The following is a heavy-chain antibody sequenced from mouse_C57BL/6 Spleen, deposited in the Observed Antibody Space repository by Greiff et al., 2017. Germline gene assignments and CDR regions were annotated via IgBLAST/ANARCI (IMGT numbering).Heavy chain of an antibody. J-gene: IGHJ4*01. CDR1: GFSLTSYG. D-gene: IGHD1-1*01. CDR3: AKISITTVVADAMDY. CDR2: IWGDGGT. Sequence: QVQLKESGPGLVAPSQCLSITCTVSGFSLTSYGLSWVRQPPGKGLEWLGVIWGDGGTNHHSALISRLGIRKDNSTCHVFLKLNSLQTGYTATYYCAKISITTVVADAMDYWGQGTSVTVSS. V-gene: IGHV2-3*01.